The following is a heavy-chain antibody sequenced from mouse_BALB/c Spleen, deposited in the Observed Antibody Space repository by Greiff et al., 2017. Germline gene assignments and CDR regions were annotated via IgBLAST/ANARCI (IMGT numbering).Heavy chain of an antibody. V-gene: IGHV1-7*01. J-gene: IGHJ2*01. CDR3: ARRGYGSSYKCDY. CDR1: GYTFTSYW. CDR2: INPSTGYT. D-gene: IGHD1-1*01. Sequence: QVQLQQSGAELAKPGASVKMSCKASGYTFTSYWMHWVKQRPGQGLEWIGYINPSTGYTEYNQKFKDKATLTADKSSSTAYMQLSSLTSEDSAVYYGARRGYGSSYKCDYWGQGTTLTVSS.